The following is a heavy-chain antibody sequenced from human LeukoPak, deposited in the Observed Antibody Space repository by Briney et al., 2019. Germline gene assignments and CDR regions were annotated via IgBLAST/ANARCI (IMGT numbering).Heavy chain of an antibody. V-gene: IGHV4-4*02. CDR2: IYHSGRT. CDR3: AREGLQLVLDY. J-gene: IGHJ4*02. Sequence: SETLSLTCAVSGGSFSSSNWWSWVRQPPGKGLEWIGEIYHSGRTNYNPSLKSRVTLSVGKSKNNFSLRLSTVTAPNTRPYYSAREGLQLVLDYWGQGTLVTDCS. CDR1: GGSFSSSNW. D-gene: IGHD6-13*01.